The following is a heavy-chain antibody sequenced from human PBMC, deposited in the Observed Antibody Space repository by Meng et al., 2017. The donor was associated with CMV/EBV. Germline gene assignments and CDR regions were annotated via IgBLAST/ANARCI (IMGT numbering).Heavy chain of an antibody. D-gene: IGHD3-3*01. CDR1: GFTFSSYE. CDR2: ISSSGSTI. V-gene: IGHV3-48*03. Sequence: GESLKISCAASGFTFSSYEMNWVRQAPGKGLEWVSYISSSGSTIYYADSVKGRFTISRDNAKNSLYLQMNSLRAEDTAVYYCARGGGITIFGVVIIQLETGVDVRGQGTTVTVSS. J-gene: IGHJ6*02. CDR3: ARGGGITIFGVVIIQLETGVDV.